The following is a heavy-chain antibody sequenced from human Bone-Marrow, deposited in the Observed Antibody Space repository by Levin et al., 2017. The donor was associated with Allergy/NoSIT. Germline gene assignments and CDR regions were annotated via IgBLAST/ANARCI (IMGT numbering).Heavy chain of an antibody. J-gene: IGHJ6*03. CDR1: GGSFSGYY. Sequence: SQTLSLTCAVYGGSFSGYYWSWIRQPPGKGLEWIGEINHSGSTNYNPSLKSRVTISVDTSKNQFSLKLSSVTAADTAVYYCAVNVVPAAPEPLYYYYYYMDVWGKGTTVTVSS. V-gene: IGHV4-34*01. CDR2: INHSGST. D-gene: IGHD2-2*01. CDR3: AVNVVPAAPEPLYYYYYYMDV.